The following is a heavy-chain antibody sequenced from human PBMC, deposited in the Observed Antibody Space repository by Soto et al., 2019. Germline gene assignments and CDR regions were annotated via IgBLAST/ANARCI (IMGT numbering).Heavy chain of an antibody. J-gene: IGHJ4*02. CDR2: INHSGST. D-gene: IGHD4-17*01. CDR1: GGSFSGYY. CDR3: ERAYYGDYPTPYYFDY. Sequence: QVQLQQWGAGLLKPSETLSLTCAVYGGSFSGYYWSWIRQPPGKGLEWIGEINHSGSTNYNPSLKSRVTISVDTSKNQFSLKLSSVTAADTAVYYCERAYYGDYPTPYYFDYWGQGTLVTVSS. V-gene: IGHV4-34*01.